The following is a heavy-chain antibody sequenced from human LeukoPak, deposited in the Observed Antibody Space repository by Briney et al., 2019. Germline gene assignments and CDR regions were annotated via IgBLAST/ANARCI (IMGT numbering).Heavy chain of an antibody. J-gene: IGHJ5*02. D-gene: IGHD3-22*01. CDR1: GFTFSSYA. CDR3: ARESITGTNYYDSSADNWFDP. Sequence: PGGSLRLSCAASGFTFSSYAMHWVRQAPGKGLEWVAVISYDGSNKYYADSVKGRFTISRDNAKNTLYLQMNSLRAEDTAVYYCARESITGTNYYDSSADNWFDPWGQGNLVTVSS. CDR2: ISYDGSNK. V-gene: IGHV3-30*04.